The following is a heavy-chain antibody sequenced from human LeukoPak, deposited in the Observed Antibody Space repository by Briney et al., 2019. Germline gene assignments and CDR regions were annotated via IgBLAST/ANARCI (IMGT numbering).Heavy chain of an antibody. CDR3: AREYGSGSYYYDY. D-gene: IGHD3-10*01. CDR1: GFTFSSYA. V-gene: IGHV3-23*01. Sequence: PGGSLRLSCAASGFTFSSYAMTWVRPAPGKGLEWVSAISGSGGSTYYADSVKGRFTISRDNSKNTLYLQMNSLRAEDTAVYYCAREYGSGSYYYDYWGQGTLVTVSS. J-gene: IGHJ4*02. CDR2: ISGSGGST.